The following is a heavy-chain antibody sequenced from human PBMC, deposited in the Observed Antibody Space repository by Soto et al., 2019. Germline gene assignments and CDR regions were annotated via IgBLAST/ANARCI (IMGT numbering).Heavy chain of an antibody. CDR2: IYYSGST. CDR3: ARGIVSPQFDY. CDR1: GGSISSGGYY. J-gene: IGHJ4*02. D-gene: IGHD3-16*02. Sequence: SATRSLTCTVSGGSISSGGYYWSWIRQQPGKGLEWIGYIYYSGSTYYNPSLKSRVTISVDTSKNQFSLKLSSVTAADTAVYYCARGIVSPQFDYWGQGTLVTVSS. V-gene: IGHV4-31*03.